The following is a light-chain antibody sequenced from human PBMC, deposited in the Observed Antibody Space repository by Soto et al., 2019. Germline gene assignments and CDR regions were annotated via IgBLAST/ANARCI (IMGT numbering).Light chain of an antibody. CDR2: YDD. J-gene: IGLJ3*02. CDR3: AAWDDSLNGPV. Sequence: QSVLTQPPSVSEAPRQRVTISCSGSSSNIGNKAVNWYQQLPGKAPRLLIYYDDLLPSGVSDRFSGSKSGTSASLAISGLQSEDEADYYCAAWDDSLNGPVFGGGTKVTVL. CDR1: SSNIGNKA. V-gene: IGLV1-36*01.